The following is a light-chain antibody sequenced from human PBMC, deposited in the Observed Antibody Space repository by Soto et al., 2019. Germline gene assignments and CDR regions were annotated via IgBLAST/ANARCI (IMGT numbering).Light chain of an antibody. J-gene: IGKJ1*01. CDR2: GAS. V-gene: IGKV3-15*01. Sequence: EIVMTQSPATLSVSPGERATLSCRASQSVSSNLAWYQQKPGQAPRLLIYGASTRATGIPARFTGSGSGTEFTLTITILHPEDFAVYHCQHYNNWPPNTFGQGTKVEIK. CDR3: QHYNNWPPNT. CDR1: QSVSSN.